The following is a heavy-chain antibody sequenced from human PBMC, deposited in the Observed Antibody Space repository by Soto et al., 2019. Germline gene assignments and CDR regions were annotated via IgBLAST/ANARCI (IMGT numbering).Heavy chain of an antibody. D-gene: IGHD5-12*01. CDR2: IYPGDSDT. J-gene: IGHJ6*02. V-gene: IGHV5-51*01. CDR1: GYSFTSYW. Sequence: GESLKISCKGSGYSFTSYWIGWVRQMPGKGLEWMGIIYPGDSDTRYSPSFQGQVTISADKSISTAYLQWSSLKASDTAMYYCARLRTADIVARYYYGMDVWGQGTTVTVSS. CDR3: ARLRTADIVARYYYGMDV.